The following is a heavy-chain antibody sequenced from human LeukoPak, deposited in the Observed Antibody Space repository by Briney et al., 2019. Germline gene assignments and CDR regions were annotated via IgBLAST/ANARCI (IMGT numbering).Heavy chain of an antibody. CDR2: IYTSGST. D-gene: IGHD6-19*01. V-gene: IGHV4-4*07. CDR1: GGSISSYY. CDR3: ARDISGWYFGLDRNWYFDL. J-gene: IGHJ2*01. Sequence: SETLSLTCTVSGGSISSYYWSWIRQPAGKGLEWIGRIYTSGSTNYNPSLKSRVTMSVGTSKNQFSLKLSSVTAADTAVYYCARDISGWYFGLDRNWYFDLWGRGTLVTVSS.